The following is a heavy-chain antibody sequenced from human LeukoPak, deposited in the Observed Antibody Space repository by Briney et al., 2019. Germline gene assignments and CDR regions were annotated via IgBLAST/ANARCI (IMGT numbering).Heavy chain of an antibody. J-gene: IGHJ4*02. CDR2: ISMSSDTI. CDR3: ARGGYCSGGTCYTGDY. Sequence: GGSLRLSCATSGFTFSSYSMNWVRQAPGKGLEWISHISMSSDTIYYADSVKGRFTVSRDKAKNSLYLQMNSLRVDDTAVYYCARGGYCSGGTCYTGDYWGQGTLVTVSS. CDR1: GFTFSSYS. V-gene: IGHV3-48*01. D-gene: IGHD2-15*01.